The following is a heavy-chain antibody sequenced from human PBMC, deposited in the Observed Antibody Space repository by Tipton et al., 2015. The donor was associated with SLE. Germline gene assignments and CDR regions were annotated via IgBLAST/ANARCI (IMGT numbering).Heavy chain of an antibody. J-gene: IGHJ4*02. CDR3: ARTNRLPYRVYFDS. CDR2: IYYSGNT. CDR1: GGSVSSNTLY. Sequence: TLSLTCTVSGGSVSSNTLYWGWIRQPPGKGLEWIGSIYYSGNTYYNPSLKSRITLSLDTSKNEFSLQLTSVTAADTAVYYCARTNRLPYRVYFDSWGQGTLVTVSS. D-gene: IGHD1-14*01. V-gene: IGHV4-39*07.